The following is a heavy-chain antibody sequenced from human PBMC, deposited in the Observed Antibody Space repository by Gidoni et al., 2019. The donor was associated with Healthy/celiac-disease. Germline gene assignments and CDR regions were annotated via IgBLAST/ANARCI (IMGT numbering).Heavy chain of an antibody. Sequence: EVQLVESGGGLVQPGRSLRLSCAASGFTFDDYAMHWVRQAPGKGLEWVSGISWNSGSIGYADSVKGRFTSSRDNAKNALYLQMNSLRAEDTALYYCAKGPIAAAGTWDYFDYWGQGTLVTVSS. CDR2: ISWNSGSI. J-gene: IGHJ4*02. CDR1: GFTFDDYA. CDR3: AKGPIAAAGTWDYFDY. D-gene: IGHD6-13*01. V-gene: IGHV3-9*01.